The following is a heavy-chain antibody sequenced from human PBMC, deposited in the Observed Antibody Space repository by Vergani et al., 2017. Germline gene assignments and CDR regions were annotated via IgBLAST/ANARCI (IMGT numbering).Heavy chain of an antibody. Sequence: QVQLVQSGAEVKKPGASLKVSCKASGYTFTSYAIHWVRQAPGQSLEWMGWIHAGNGETKYSQKVKGRVTITRDTSASASYLELSSLTSKDTAIYYCAGDEDVWGQGTLVTVSS. CDR3: AGDEDV. CDR1: GYTFTSYA. V-gene: IGHV1-3*01. J-gene: IGHJ4*02. CDR2: IHAGNGET.